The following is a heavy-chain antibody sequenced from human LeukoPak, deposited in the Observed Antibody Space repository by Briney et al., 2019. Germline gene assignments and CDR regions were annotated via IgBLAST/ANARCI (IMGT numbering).Heavy chain of an antibody. CDR3: ARGSPYSGYANY. CDR1: GASISSGGYY. CDR2: IYYSGST. D-gene: IGHD5-12*01. V-gene: IGHV4-31*03. J-gene: IGHJ4*02. Sequence: PSETLSLTCLFSGASISSGGYYGSWIRRHPGKGLEWIGYIYYSGSTYYNPSLKSRVTISVDTSKNQFSLKLSSVTAADTAVYYCARGSPYSGYANYWGQGTLVTVSS.